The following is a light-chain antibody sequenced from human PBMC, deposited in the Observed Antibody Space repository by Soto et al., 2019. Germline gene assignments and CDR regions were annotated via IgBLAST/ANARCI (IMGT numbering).Light chain of an antibody. V-gene: IGLV2-23*01. Sequence: QSALTQPASVSGSPGQSITISCAGTTSDVGSYNLVSWYQQHPGEAPKLMIYEGSKRPSGVSNRFSGSKSGNTASLTTSGLQAEDEADYYCCSYAGSTNMVFGGGTKLTVL. CDR3: CSYAGSTNMV. CDR1: TSDVGSYNL. J-gene: IGLJ2*01. CDR2: EGS.